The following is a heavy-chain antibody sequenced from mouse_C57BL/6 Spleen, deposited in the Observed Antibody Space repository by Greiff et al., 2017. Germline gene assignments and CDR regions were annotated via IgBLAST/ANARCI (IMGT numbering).Heavy chain of an antibody. J-gene: IGHJ3*01. CDR2: IYPGSGST. Sequence: QVQLQQPGAELVKPGASVTMSCKASGYTFTSYWITWVKQRPGQGLEWIGDIYPGSGSTNYNEKFKSKATLTVDTSSSTAYMQLSSLTSEDSAVYYCARGGQIYCGTKFAYWGQGTLVTVSA. CDR3: ARGGQIYCGTKFAY. CDR1: GYTFTSYW. V-gene: IGHV1-55*01. D-gene: IGHD2-1*01.